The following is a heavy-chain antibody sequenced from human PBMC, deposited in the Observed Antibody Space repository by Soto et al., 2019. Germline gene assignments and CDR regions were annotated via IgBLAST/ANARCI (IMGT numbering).Heavy chain of an antibody. Sequence: EVQLVESGGGLVQPGGSLRLSCAASGFTFSSYSMNWVRQAPGKGLEWVSYISSSSSTIYYADSVKGRFTISRDNAKNSLYLQMNSLGAEDTAVYYCARDGRYCSGGSCPVFDYWGQGTLVTVSS. J-gene: IGHJ4*02. CDR1: GFTFSSYS. CDR2: ISSSSSTI. CDR3: ARDGRYCSGGSCPVFDY. D-gene: IGHD2-15*01. V-gene: IGHV3-48*01.